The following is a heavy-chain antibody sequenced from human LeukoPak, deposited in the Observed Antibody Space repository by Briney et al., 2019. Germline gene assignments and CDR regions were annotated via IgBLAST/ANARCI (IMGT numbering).Heavy chain of an antibody. J-gene: IGHJ4*02. V-gene: IGHV1-69*04. CDR2: IIPILGIA. D-gene: IGHD3-3*01. CDR3: ARDLEWLLIDY. CDR1: GGTFSSYT. Sequence: ASVKVSCKASGGTFSSYTISWVRQAPGQGLEWMGRIIPILGIANYAQKFQGRVTITADKSTSTAYMELSSLRSEDTAVYYCARDLEWLLIDYWGQGTLVTVSS.